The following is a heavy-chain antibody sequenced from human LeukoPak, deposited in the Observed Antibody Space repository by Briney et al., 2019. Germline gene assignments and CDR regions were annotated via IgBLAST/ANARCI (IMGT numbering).Heavy chain of an antibody. V-gene: IGHV1-18*04. CDR1: GYTFTGYY. D-gene: IGHD7-27*01. J-gene: IGHJ5*02. CDR2: ISAYNGNT. Sequence: GASVKVSCKASGYTFTGYYMHWVRQAPGQGLEWMGWISAYNGNTNYAQKLQGRVTMTTDTSTSTAYMELRSLRSDDTAVYYCARLTNWVDINWFDPWGQGTLVTVSS. CDR3: ARLTNWVDINWFDP.